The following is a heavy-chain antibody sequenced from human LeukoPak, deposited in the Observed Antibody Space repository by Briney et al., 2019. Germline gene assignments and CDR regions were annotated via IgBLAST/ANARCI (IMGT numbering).Heavy chain of an antibody. CDR1: GFSISNYG. D-gene: IGHD6-19*01. CDR2: ISHDGGAK. CDR3: ARDWGSSGWYNWFDP. V-gene: IGHV3-30*03. Sequence: GTSLRLSCAVSGFSISNYGMHWVRQAPDKGLEWVATISHDGGAKHYGDSVKGRLTISRDNSENTLYLQMNSLRVEDTAVYYCARDWGSSGWYNWFDPWGQGTLVTVSS. J-gene: IGHJ5*02.